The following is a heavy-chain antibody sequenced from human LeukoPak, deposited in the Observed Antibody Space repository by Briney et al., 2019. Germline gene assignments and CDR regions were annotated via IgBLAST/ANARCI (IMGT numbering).Heavy chain of an antibody. J-gene: IGHJ5*02. CDR3: AKDYSKTSYYGSGTYYRPNWFDP. CDR1: GFTFSSYG. CDR2: IRYDGSNK. D-gene: IGHD3-10*01. V-gene: IGHV3-30*02. Sequence: GGSLRLSCAASGFTFSSYGMHWVRQAPGKGLEWVAFIRYDGSNKYYADSVKGRFTISRDNSKNTLYLQMNSLRAEDMAVYYCAKDYSKTSYYGSGTYYRPNWFDPWGQGTLVTVSS.